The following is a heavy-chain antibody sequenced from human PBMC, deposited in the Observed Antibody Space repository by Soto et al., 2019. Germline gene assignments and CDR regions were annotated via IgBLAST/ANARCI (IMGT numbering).Heavy chain of an antibody. D-gene: IGHD6-13*01. CDR1: GYTFTSYG. V-gene: IGHV1-3*01. Sequence: ASVKVSCKASGYTFTSYGISWVRQAPGQRLEWMGWINAGNGNTKYSEKFQGRVTITRDTSASTAYMELSSLRSGDTAVYYCARDVAAADYWGQGTLGTVSS. CDR2: INAGNGNT. J-gene: IGHJ4*02. CDR3: ARDVAAADY.